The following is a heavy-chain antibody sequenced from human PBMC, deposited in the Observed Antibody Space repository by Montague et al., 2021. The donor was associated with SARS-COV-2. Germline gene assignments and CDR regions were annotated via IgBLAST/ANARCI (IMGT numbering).Heavy chain of an antibody. J-gene: IGHJ3*02. CDR1: GFTFSSYA. V-gene: IGHV3-30-3*01. CDR3: ARVGYGSGSYWAFDI. D-gene: IGHD3-10*01. Sequence: FLRLSCAASGFTFSSYAMHWVRQAPGKGLEWVAVISYAGSNKFYADSVKGRFTISRDNSKNTLYLQMNSLRADDTAVYYCARVGYGSGSYWAFDIWGQGTMVTVSS. CDR2: ISYAGSNK.